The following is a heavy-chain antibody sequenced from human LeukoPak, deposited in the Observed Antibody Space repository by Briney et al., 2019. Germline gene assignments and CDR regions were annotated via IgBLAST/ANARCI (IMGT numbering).Heavy chain of an antibody. CDR1: GGSFSAYY. J-gene: IGHJ4*02. V-gene: IGHV4-34*01. CDR2: VNHSGST. CDR3: ARGSGSYQTAYFDY. Sequence: SETLSLTCAVYGGSFSAYYWSWIRQPPGKGLEWIGEVNHSGSTNYYPSLKSRVTISVDTSKSQFSLSLRSVTAADTAVYYCARGSGSYQTAYFDYWGQGTLVTVSS. D-gene: IGHD1-26*01.